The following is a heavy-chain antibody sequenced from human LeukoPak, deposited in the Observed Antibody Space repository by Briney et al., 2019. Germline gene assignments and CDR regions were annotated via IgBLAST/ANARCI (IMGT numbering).Heavy chain of an antibody. V-gene: IGHV4-59*08. D-gene: IGHD1-26*01. CDR1: GGSISSYY. CDR2: ISYTGST. J-gene: IGHJ4*02. CDR3: ARVQTGSCFDY. Sequence: KASETLSLTCSVSGGSISSYYWSWIRQPPGKGLEWIGYISYTGSTNYNPSLKSPVTISLHTSKSQFSLNLSSVTSADTAIYYCARVQTGSCFDYWGQGTLVTVSS.